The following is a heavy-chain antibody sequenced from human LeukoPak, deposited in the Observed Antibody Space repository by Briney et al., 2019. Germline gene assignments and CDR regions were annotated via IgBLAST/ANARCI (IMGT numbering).Heavy chain of an antibody. J-gene: IGHJ4*02. Sequence: ARSLRLSCAASKFTFSHYGMHWVRQAPGMGLEWVAVIWHDGSSQYYADSVKGRFTVSRDNSQNTLYLQMNSLRPDDTAVYYCAKDAQRGFDYSNSLEKWGQGTLVTVSS. V-gene: IGHV3-33*06. D-gene: IGHD4-11*01. CDR2: IWHDGSSQ. CDR1: KFTFSHYG. CDR3: AKDAQRGFDYSNSLEK.